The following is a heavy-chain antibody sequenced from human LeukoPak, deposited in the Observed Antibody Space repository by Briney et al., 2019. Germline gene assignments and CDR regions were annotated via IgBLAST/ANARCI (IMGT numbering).Heavy chain of an antibody. CDR1: GYMFTSYG. CDR2: ISAYNGNT. Sequence: ASVKVSCKASGYMFTSYGLSWVRQAPGQGLEWMGWISAYNGNTRYAQKFQGRVTMTTDTSTSTAYMELSSLRSEDTAVYYCASILYYYDSSGTLDYWGQGTLVTVSS. CDR3: ASILYYYDSSGTLDY. J-gene: IGHJ4*02. V-gene: IGHV1-18*01. D-gene: IGHD3-22*01.